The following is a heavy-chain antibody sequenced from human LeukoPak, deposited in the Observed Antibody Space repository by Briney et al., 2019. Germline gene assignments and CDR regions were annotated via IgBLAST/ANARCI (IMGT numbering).Heavy chain of an antibody. J-gene: IGHJ4*02. V-gene: IGHV3-33*06. D-gene: IGHD6-6*01. CDR1: GFTFSSYG. CDR2: IWYDGSNK. Sequence: PGGSLRLSCAASGFTFSSYGMHWVRQASGKGLEWVAVIWYDGSNKYYADSVKGRFTISRDNSKNTLYLQMNSLRAEDTAVYYCAKTKGGYSSSSYFDYWGQGTLVTVSS. CDR3: AKTKGGYSSSSYFDY.